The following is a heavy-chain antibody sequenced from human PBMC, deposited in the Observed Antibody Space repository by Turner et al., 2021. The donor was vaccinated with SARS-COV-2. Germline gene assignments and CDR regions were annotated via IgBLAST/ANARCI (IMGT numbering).Heavy chain of an antibody. Sequence: QLQLQESGPGLVKPSEPLSLTCTVSGGPISSSSYYWGWLRQPPGKGLEWIGNIYYSGSTSYNPSLKSRVTISVDTSKNQFSLKLSSVTAADTAVYYCARRRFMSGYSFDYWGQGTLVTVSS. CDR1: GGPISSSSYY. CDR3: ARRRFMSGYSFDY. J-gene: IGHJ4*02. CDR2: IYYSGST. V-gene: IGHV4-39*01. D-gene: IGHD3-3*01.